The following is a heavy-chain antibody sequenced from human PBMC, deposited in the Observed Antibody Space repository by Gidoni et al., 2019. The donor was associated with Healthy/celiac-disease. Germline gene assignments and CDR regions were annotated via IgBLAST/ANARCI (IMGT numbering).Heavy chain of an antibody. V-gene: IGHV4-34*01. Sequence: QVQLQQWGAGLLKPSETLSLTCAVYGGSFSGYYWSWIRQPPGKGLEWIGEINHSGSTNYNPSLKSRVTISVDTSKNQFSLKLSSVTAADTAVYYCARGGWLAPFDPWGQGTLVTVSS. D-gene: IGHD6-19*01. CDR3: ARGGWLAPFDP. CDR2: INHSGST. J-gene: IGHJ5*02. CDR1: GGSFSGYY.